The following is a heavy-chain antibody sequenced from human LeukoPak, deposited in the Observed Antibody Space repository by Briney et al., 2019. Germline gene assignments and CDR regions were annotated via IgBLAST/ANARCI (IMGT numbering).Heavy chain of an antibody. CDR1: GYTFTNFY. J-gene: IGHJ3*02. D-gene: IGHD5-24*01. CDR2: INCSGGTT. V-gene: IGHV1-46*01. Sequence: EASVKVSCKTSGYTFTNFYLHWVRQAPGQGLEWMGIINCSGGTTNYAQKFQGRVTITADKSTSTAYMELSSLRSEDTAVYYCARGRHGYHEDAFDIWGQGTMVTVSS. CDR3: ARGRHGYHEDAFDI.